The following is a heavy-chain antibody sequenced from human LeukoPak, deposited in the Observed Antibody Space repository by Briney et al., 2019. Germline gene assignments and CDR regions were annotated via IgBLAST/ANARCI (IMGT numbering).Heavy chain of an antibody. CDR3: AKEGSGSYPELDY. CDR2: ISWDSTNK. D-gene: IGHD1-26*01. Sequence: PGGSLRLSCAASGFTFDDYTLHWVRQAPGKGLEWVSLISWDSTNKYYADSVKGRFTISRDNRKKSLDLQMNSLRTEDTALYYCAKEGSGSYPELDYWGQGTLVTVSS. V-gene: IGHV3-43*01. CDR1: GFTFDDYT. J-gene: IGHJ4*02.